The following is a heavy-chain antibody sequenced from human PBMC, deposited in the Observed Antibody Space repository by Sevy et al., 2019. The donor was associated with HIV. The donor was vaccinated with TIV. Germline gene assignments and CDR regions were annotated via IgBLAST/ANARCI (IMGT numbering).Heavy chain of an antibody. D-gene: IGHD1-26*01. J-gene: IGHJ4*02. CDR3: ARDRAQWELLHYVY. V-gene: IGHV3-11*01. CDR1: GFTFSDYY. CDR2: ISSSGSTI. Sequence: GGSLRLSCAASGFTFSDYYMSWIRQAPGKGLEWVSYISSSGSTIYYADSVKGRFTISRDNAKNSLYLQMNSLRAEDTAVYYCARDRAQWELLHYVYWGQGTLVTVSS.